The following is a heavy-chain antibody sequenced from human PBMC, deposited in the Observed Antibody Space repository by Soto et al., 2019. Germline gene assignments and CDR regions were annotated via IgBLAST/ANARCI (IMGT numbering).Heavy chain of an antibody. Sequence: EVQLVESGGGLVKPGGSLRLSCAASGFTFSSYSMNWVRQAPGKGLEWVSSISSSSSYIYYADSVKGRFTISRDNAKNSLYLQMNSLRAEDTAVYYCARYSEHHHSGFDPWGQGTLVTVSS. V-gene: IGHV3-21*01. J-gene: IGHJ5*02. CDR2: ISSSSSYI. D-gene: IGHD2-21*01. CDR1: GFTFSSYS. CDR3: ARYSEHHHSGFDP.